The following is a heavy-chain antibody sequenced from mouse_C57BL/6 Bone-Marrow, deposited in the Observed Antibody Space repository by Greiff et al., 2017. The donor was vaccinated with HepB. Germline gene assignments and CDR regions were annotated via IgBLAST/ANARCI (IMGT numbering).Heavy chain of an antibody. J-gene: IGHJ3*01. V-gene: IGHV1-81*01. Sequence: VQVVESGAELARPGASVKLSCKASGYTFTSYGISWVKQRTGQGLEWIGEIYPRSGNTYYNEKFKGKATLTADKSSSTAYMELRSLTSEDSAVYFCARNYGSSYAWFAYWGQGTLVTVSA. D-gene: IGHD1-1*01. CDR1: GYTFTSYG. CDR3: ARNYGSSYAWFAY. CDR2: IYPRSGNT.